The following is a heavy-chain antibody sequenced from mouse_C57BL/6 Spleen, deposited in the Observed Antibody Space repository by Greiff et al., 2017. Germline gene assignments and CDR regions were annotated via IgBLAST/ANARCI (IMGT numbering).Heavy chain of an antibody. CDR2: IWSGGST. CDR1: GFSLTSYG. D-gene: IGHD2-2*01. V-gene: IGHV2-2*01. Sequence: VQLQQSGPGLVQPSQSLSITCTVSGFSLTSYGVHWVRQSPGTGLEWLGVIWSGGSTDYNAAFISRLSISKDNSKSQVFFKMNSLQADDTAIYYCATSSTMVTTRDYYAMDYWGQGTSVTVSS. CDR3: ATSSTMVTTRDYYAMDY. J-gene: IGHJ4*01.